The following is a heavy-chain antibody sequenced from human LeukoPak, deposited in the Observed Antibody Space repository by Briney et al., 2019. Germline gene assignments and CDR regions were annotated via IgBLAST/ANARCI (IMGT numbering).Heavy chain of an antibody. CDR1: GYTFTGYY. V-gene: IGHV1-2*02. J-gene: IGHJ4*02. D-gene: IGHD4/OR15-4a*01. CDR2: INPNNDGT. CDR3: ARGGAYDYGVLDV. Sequence: GASVKVSCKASGYTFTGYYMHWVRQAPGQGLEWMGWINPNNDGTNDAQNFQGRVTMTRDTSINTAYMELTRLRADDTAVYYCARGGAYDYGVLDVWGQGTLVTVSS.